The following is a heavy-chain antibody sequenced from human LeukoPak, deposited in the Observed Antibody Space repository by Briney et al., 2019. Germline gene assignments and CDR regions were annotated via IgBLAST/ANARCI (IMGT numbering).Heavy chain of an antibody. V-gene: IGHV3-7*01. J-gene: IGHJ5*02. D-gene: IGHD2-2*01. CDR1: GFTFKKYW. CDR3: AREYGSREWFDP. CDR2: IKEDGSET. Sequence: GESLRLSCAASGFTFKKYWMNWVRQVPGKGLECLANIKEDGSETYYADSVKGRFTISRDNAKNTLYLQMNSLRAEDTAVYYCAREYGSREWFDPWGQGTLVTVSS.